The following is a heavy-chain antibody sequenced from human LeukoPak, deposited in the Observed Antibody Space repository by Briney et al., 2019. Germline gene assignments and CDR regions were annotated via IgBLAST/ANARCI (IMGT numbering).Heavy chain of an antibody. CDR2: ISGSGGST. J-gene: IGHJ4*02. CDR3: ARDWYYDSAGYFPY. CDR1: GFTFSSYA. V-gene: IGHV3-23*01. D-gene: IGHD3-22*01. Sequence: TGGSLRLSCAASGFTFSSYAMSWVRQAPGKGLEWVSAISGSGGSTYYADSVKGRFTISRDNSKKMVYVQMNSLRVDDTAVYYCARDWYYDSAGYFPYWGLGTLVTVSS.